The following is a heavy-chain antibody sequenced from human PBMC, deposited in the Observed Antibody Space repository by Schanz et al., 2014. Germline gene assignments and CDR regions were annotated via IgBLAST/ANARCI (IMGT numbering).Heavy chain of an antibody. D-gene: IGHD5-12*01. CDR3: ARKVVATIGGYYDN. Sequence: EVQLLESGGGLVEPGGSLRLSCAASGFTFSSYWMHWVRQVPGKGLVWVSRIKSDGSSTSYADSVKGRFTISRDNAENTLFLQMNSLRAEDTAVYYCARKVVATIGGYYDNWGQGTLVIVSS. CDR1: GFTFSSYW. CDR2: IKSDGSST. J-gene: IGHJ4*02. V-gene: IGHV3-74*02.